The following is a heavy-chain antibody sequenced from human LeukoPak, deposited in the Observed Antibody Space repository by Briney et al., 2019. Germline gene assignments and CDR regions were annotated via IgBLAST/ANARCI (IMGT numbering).Heavy chain of an antibody. CDR1: GFTFSNYA. CDR3: AKAGLLYSGSYLDWVYPFDY. CDR2: ISGSGGST. J-gene: IGHJ4*02. Sequence: GGSLRLSCAASGFTFSNYAISWVRQAPGKGLQWVSVISGSGGSTYYADSVKGRFTISRDNSKNMLDLQMNSLRAEDTAVYYCAKAGLLYSGSYLDWVYPFDYWGQGTLVTVSS. D-gene: IGHD1-26*01. V-gene: IGHV3-23*01.